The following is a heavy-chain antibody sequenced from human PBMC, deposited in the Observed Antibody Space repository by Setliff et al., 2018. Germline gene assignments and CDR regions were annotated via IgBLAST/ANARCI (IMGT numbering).Heavy chain of an antibody. D-gene: IGHD5-12*01. CDR1: GGSFSTYY. V-gene: IGHV4-34*01. CDR2: ISHSGST. CDR3: ARAMGWLQSGATFDI. J-gene: IGHJ3*02. Sequence: SETLSLTCAVYGGSFSTYYWSWIRQPPGKGLEWIGEISHSGSTNYNPSLKSRVTMSVDTSKNQFSLNLSSVTAADTAVYYCARAMGWLQSGATFDIWGQGTMVTVSS.